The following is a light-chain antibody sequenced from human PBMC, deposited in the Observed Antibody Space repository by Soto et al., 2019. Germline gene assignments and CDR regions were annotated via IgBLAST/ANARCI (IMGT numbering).Light chain of an antibody. J-gene: IGKJ2*01. V-gene: IGKV3-20*01. Sequence: EIVLTQSPGTLSLSPGEGATLSCRASQSVRSGALAWYQQKPGQAPRLLIYGASSRATDIPDRFSGSGSGTQFTLTISRLEPEDFAFYYWHQYADSPHTFGQGTKLEIK. CDR1: QSVRSGA. CDR2: GAS. CDR3: HQYADSPHT.